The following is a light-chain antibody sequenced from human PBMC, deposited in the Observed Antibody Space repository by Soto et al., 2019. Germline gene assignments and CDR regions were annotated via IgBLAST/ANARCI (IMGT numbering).Light chain of an antibody. V-gene: IGLV1-51*01. CDR1: SSNIGNNY. CDR3: GTWDSSLSAVV. CDR2: DNN. Sequence: QSVLTQPPSVSAAPGQKVTISCSGSSSNIGNNYVSWYQQIPGTAPKLLIYDNNKRPSGIPDRFSGSKSGTSATLGITGLQTVDEADYYCGTWDSSLSAVVFGGGTKLTVL. J-gene: IGLJ2*01.